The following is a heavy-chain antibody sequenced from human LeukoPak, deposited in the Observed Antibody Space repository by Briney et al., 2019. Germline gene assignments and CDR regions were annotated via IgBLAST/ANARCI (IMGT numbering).Heavy chain of an antibody. CDR2: INHSGST. D-gene: IGHD3-22*01. J-gene: IGHJ3*02. V-gene: IGHV4-34*01. CDR3: ARTSGYSHDAFDI. CDR1: GGSFSGYY. Sequence: SETLSLTCAVYGGSFSGYYWSWIRRPPGKGLEGIGEINHSGSTNYNPSLKSRVTISVDTSKNQFSLKLSSVTAADTAVYYCARTSGYSHDAFDIWGQGTMVTVSS.